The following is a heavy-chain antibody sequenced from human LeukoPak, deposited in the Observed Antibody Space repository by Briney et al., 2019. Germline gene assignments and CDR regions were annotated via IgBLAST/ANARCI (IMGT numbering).Heavy chain of an antibody. CDR1: GGSISTYY. V-gene: IGHV4-4*08. CDR3: ARSPHNSAWYEKWFDP. D-gene: IGHD6-19*01. CDR2: ISASGGT. Sequence: SETLSLTCTVSGGSISTYYWSWIRHSPGKGLEWIADISASGGTNYNPSLESRVTVSIDSSKNQFSLKLSSVTAADTAVFYCARSPHNSAWYEKWFDPWGQGTLVTVSS. J-gene: IGHJ5*02.